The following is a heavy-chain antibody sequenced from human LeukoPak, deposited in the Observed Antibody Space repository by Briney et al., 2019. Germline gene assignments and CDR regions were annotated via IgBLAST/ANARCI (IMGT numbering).Heavy chain of an antibody. CDR3: ASEGIAVAGTRAFDI. J-gene: IGHJ3*02. D-gene: IGHD6-19*01. V-gene: IGHV4-34*01. Sequence: SETLSLTCALYGGSFSGYYWSWIRQPPGKGLEWIGEINHSGSTNYNPPLKSRVTISVDTSKNQFSLKLSSVTAADTAVYYCASEGIAVAGTRAFDIWGQGTMVTVSS. CDR1: GGSFSGYY. CDR2: INHSGST.